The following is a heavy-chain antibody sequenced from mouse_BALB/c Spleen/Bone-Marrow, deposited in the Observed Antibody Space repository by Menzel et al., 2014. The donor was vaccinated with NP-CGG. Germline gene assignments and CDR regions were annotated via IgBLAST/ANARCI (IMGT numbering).Heavy chain of an antibody. V-gene: IGHV1S81*02. J-gene: IGHJ3*01. CDR3: ARYDGPAWFAY. D-gene: IGHD2-3*01. Sequence: VQLQQSGAELVKPGASVRLSCKASGYSFITYWIHWVKQRPGQGLEWIGEINPSNGRTNYNEKFKSKATLTVDKSSSTAHMQLSSLTSEDSAVYYCARYDGPAWFAYWGRGTLVTVSA. CDR1: GYSFITYW. CDR2: INPSNGRT.